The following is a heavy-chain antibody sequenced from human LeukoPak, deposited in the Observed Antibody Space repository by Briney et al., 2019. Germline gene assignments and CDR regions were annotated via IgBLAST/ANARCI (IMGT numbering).Heavy chain of an antibody. CDR1: GGTFSSYA. V-gene: IGHV1-69*06. Sequence: SVKVSCKASGGTFSSYAISWVRQAPGQGLEWMGGIIPIFGRVNYAQKFQGRVTITADKTTSTDYLEFSSLRSEDTDVYYCARDYYYYMDVWGRGTTVTVSS. J-gene: IGHJ6*03. CDR2: IIPIFGRV. CDR3: ARDYYYYMDV.